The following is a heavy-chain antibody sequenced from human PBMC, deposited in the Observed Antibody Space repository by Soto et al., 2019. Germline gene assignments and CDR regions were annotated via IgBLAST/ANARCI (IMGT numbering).Heavy chain of an antibody. CDR1: GGSFSSGGYY. D-gene: IGHD3-10*02. V-gene: IGHV4-31*03. CDR3: ARATSCSSHHGY. CDR2: IYYSGST. Sequence: QLQLQESGPGLVKPSQTLSLACTVSGGSFSSGGYYWSWIRQLPGKGLEWIGYIYYSGSTYYNPSVKSRFTISLDTSKTQFSLKLTSVTAADTAVYYCARATSCSSHHGYWCQGTLITVSS. J-gene: IGHJ4*02.